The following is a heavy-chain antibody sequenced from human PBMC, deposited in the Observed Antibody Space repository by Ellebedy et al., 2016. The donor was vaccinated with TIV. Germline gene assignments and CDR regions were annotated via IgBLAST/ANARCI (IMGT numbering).Heavy chain of an antibody. J-gene: IGHJ2*01. D-gene: IGHD1-7*01. V-gene: IGHV1-2*06. Sequence: AASVKVSCKASGYTFTDYYMHWVRLAPGQGLEWMGRINPNSGGTKYAQKFQGRFAMTRDTSISTAYMEVSRLASDDTAVYYCARGGMTEAGTPRWYFDLWGRGALVTVSS. CDR2: INPNSGGT. CDR1: GYTFTDYY. CDR3: ARGGMTEAGTPRWYFDL.